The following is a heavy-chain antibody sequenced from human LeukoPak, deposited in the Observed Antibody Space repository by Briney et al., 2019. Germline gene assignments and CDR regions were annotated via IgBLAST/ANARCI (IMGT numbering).Heavy chain of an antibody. CDR1: GFTFSKYS. J-gene: IGHJ4*02. CDR2: IKQDGSEK. Sequence: PGGSLRLSCAASGFTFSKYSMSWVRQAPGKGLECVANIKQDGSEKYYVDSVKGRFTISRDNAKNSLYLQMNSLRAEDTAVYYCAREPGETVFDYWGQGTLVTVSS. V-gene: IGHV3-7*01. CDR3: AREPGETVFDY. D-gene: IGHD4-17*01.